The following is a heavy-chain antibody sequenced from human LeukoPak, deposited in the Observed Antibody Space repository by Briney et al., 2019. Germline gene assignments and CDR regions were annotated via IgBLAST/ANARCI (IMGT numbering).Heavy chain of an antibody. Sequence: GGSLRLSCAASGFTFSSYEMNWVRQAPGKGLEWVSYISSSGSTIYYADSVKGRFTISRDNAKNSLYLQMNSLRAEDTAVYYCARVSYDYVWGSYRYYFDYWGQGTLVTVSS. CDR2: ISSSGSTI. J-gene: IGHJ4*02. CDR3: ARVSYDYVWGSYRYYFDY. CDR1: GFTFSSYE. V-gene: IGHV3-48*03. D-gene: IGHD3-16*02.